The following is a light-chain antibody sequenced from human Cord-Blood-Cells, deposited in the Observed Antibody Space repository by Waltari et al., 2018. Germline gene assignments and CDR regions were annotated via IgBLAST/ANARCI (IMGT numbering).Light chain of an antibody. Sequence: IVMTQSPATLSVSPGERATLSCRASQSVRSNLAWYQQKPGQVPRLLIYGASPRATGIPARFSCSGSGTEFTRTISSLQSEDFAVYYCQQYNNWPPWTFGQGTKVEIK. CDR2: GAS. V-gene: IGKV3-15*01. CDR1: QSVRSN. J-gene: IGKJ1*01. CDR3: QQYNNWPPWT.